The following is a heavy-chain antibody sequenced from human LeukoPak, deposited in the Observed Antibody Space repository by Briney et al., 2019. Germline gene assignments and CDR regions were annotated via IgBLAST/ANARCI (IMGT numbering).Heavy chain of an antibody. D-gene: IGHD5-12*01. V-gene: IGHV4-59*08. Sequence: SETLSLTCTVSGGSISSYYWSWIRQPPGKGLEWIGYIYYSGSTNYNPSLKSRVTISVDTSKNQFSLKLSSVTAADTAAYYCARSSGYDSPYYFDYWGQGTLVTVSS. CDR3: ARSSGYDSPYYFDY. CDR2: IYYSGST. J-gene: IGHJ4*02. CDR1: GGSISSYY.